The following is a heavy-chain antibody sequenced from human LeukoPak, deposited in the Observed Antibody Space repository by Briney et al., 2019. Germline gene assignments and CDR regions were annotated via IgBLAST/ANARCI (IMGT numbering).Heavy chain of an antibody. CDR1: GFTFSTYA. Sequence: PGGSLRLSCAASGFTFSTYAMNWVRRASGKGLEWVSAISGGDDSTYYADSVKGRFTISRDNSKNTLYLQMNSLRAEDTAVYYCAKGGGWLYYFDYWGQGTLVTVFS. J-gene: IGHJ4*02. CDR2: ISGGDDST. CDR3: AKGGGWLYYFDY. V-gene: IGHV3-23*01. D-gene: IGHD1-26*01.